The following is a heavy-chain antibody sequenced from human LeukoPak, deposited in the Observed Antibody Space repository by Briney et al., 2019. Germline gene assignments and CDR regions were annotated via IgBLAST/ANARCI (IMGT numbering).Heavy chain of an antibody. CDR2: INHSGST. CDR3: ARAYSSSWYVGYYFDY. Sequence: PSETLSLTCAVYGGSFSGYYWSWIRQPPGKGLEWIGEINHSGSTNYNPSLKSRVTISVDTSKSQFSLKLSSVTAADTAVYYCARAYSSSWYVGYYFDYWGQGTLVTVSS. CDR1: GGSFSGYY. V-gene: IGHV4-34*01. D-gene: IGHD6-13*01. J-gene: IGHJ4*02.